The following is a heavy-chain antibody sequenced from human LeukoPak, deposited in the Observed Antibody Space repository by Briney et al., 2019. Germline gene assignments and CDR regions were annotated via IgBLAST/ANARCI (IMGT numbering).Heavy chain of an antibody. Sequence: PSETLSLTCSVSGVSISAYYWSWIRQPAGKGLEWIGRIYPGESIYASENTNYNPSLKSRVSMSGDTSKNQVSLKLRSVTAADTAVYYCARLVSGWFDPWGQGTLVTVSS. D-gene: IGHD3-10*01. J-gene: IGHJ5*02. CDR1: GVSISAYY. CDR3: ARLVSGWFDP. V-gene: IGHV4-4*07. CDR2: IYPGESIYASENT.